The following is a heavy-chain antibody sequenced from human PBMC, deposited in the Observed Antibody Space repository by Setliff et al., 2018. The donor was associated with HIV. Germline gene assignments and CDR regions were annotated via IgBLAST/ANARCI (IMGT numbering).Heavy chain of an antibody. J-gene: IGHJ4*02. V-gene: IGHV4-34*01. CDR3: AGGPGTTSIDY. CDR1: GGSFSGYY. D-gene: IGHD1-26*01. CDR2: INHSGST. Sequence: LSLTCAVYGGSFSGYYWSWIRQPPGKGLEWIGEINHSGSTNYNMSLWSRVTISLDASRNQFSLELISVTAADTAVYYCAGGPGTTSIDYWAQGTLLTVSS.